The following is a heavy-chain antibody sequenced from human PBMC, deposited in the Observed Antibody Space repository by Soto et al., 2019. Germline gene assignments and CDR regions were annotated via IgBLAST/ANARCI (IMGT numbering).Heavy chain of an antibody. CDR2: ISGSGGST. CDR1: GFTFSSYA. CDR3: ATGYCSSTSCRHHYYYGMDV. J-gene: IGHJ6*02. D-gene: IGHD2-2*01. Sequence: GGSLRLSCAASGFTFSSYAMSWVRQAPGKGLEWVSAISGSGGSTYYADSVKGRFTISRDNSKNTLYLQMNSLRAEDTAVYYCATGYCSSTSCRHHYYYGMDVWGQGTTVTVSS. V-gene: IGHV3-23*01.